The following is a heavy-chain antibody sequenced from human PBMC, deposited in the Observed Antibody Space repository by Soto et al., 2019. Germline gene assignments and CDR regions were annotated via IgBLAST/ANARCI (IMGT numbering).Heavy chain of an antibody. CDR1: GLAFSTYW. D-gene: IGHD4-4*01. CDR2: TKPDETET. J-gene: IGHJ4*02. CDR3: ATIGDVTFHY. Sequence: LRLPCRTSGLAFSTYWMAWVRQAPGKGLEWAGNTKPDETETYYADSVEGRFTISRDNAKSSLHLQMNSLRVEDTAVYYCATIGDVTFHYWGQGTPVTVSS. V-gene: IGHV3-7*02.